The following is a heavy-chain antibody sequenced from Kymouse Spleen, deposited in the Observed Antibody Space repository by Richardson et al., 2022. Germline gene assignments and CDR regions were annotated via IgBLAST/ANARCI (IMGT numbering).Heavy chain of an antibody. CDR1: GFTFDDYA. CDR2: ISWNSGSI. J-gene: IGHJ6*02. Sequence: EVQLVESGGGLVQPGRSLRLSCAASGFTFDDYAMHWVRQAPGKGLEWVSGISWNSGSIGYADSVKGRFTISRDNAKNSLYLQMNSLRAEDTALYYCAKDKISSSGMDVWGQGTTVTVSS. D-gene: IGHD3-3*01. V-gene: IGHV3-9*01. CDR3: AKDKISSSGMDV.